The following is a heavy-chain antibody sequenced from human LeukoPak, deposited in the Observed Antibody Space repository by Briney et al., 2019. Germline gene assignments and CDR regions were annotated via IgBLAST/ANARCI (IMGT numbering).Heavy chain of an antibody. CDR1: GFTFSTYA. D-gene: IGHD2-15*01. CDR3: ARGQKYCSGGSCPGLFDL. V-gene: IGHV3-30*04. J-gene: IGHJ2*01. Sequence: GGSLRLSCAASGFTFSTYAMHWVRQAPGKGLEWVAVISYDGSSKYYADSVKGRFTISRDNSKNTLYLQMNSLRAEDTAVYYCARGQKYCSGGSCPGLFDLWGRGTLVTVSS. CDR2: ISYDGSSK.